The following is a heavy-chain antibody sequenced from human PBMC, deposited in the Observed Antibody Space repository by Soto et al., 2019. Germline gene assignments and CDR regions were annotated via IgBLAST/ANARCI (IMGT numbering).Heavy chain of an antibody. CDR3: AKCYDYIWGSYRGNDAFDI. CDR1: GFTVRSKY. J-gene: IGHJ3*02. Sequence: GGAPRLSCAASGFTVRSKYISLGRPGPGKGVEWVSVIYSGGSTSYADSVKGRFTISRDNSKNTLYLQMNSLRAEDTAVYYCAKCYDYIWGSYRGNDAFDIWGQGAMVTVSS. CDR2: IYSGGST. D-gene: IGHD3-16*02. V-gene: IGHV3-53*01.